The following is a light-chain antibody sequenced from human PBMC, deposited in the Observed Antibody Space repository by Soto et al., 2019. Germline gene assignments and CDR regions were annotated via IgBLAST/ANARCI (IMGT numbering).Light chain of an antibody. J-gene: IGKJ1*01. V-gene: IGKV1-27*01. CDR2: LAT. CDR1: QGISNN. Sequence: DIQMTQSPSSLSASVGDRVTITCRASQGISNNLAWFQQKPGRVPKLLIYLATTLQSGVPSRFSGRGSGTDFTLTISSLQPEDVATYYCQMYNSAPWTFGQGTRVEI. CDR3: QMYNSAPWT.